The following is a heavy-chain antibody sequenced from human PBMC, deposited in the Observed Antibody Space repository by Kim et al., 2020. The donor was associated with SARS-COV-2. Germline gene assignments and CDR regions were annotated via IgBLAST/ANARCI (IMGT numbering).Heavy chain of an antibody. J-gene: IGHJ4*02. Sequence: RYHQPFQGQVTISADKSISTAYLQWSSLKASDTAMYYCARLTDSSDYYLDYWGQGTLVTVSS. V-gene: IGHV5-51*01. D-gene: IGHD3-22*01. CDR3: ARLTDSSDYYLDY.